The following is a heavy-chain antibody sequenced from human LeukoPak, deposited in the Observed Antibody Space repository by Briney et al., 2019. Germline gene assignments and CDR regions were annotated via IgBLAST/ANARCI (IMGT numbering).Heavy chain of an antibody. J-gene: IGHJ4*02. D-gene: IGHD6-25*01. CDR3: AKARGPAATHPGY. CDR1: GFTFSYYA. V-gene: IGHV3-23*01. Sequence: GGSLRLSCAASGFTFSYYAMTWVRQAPGKGLEWVSALYGSGGVTFYADSVKGRFIISRDDSKNTLYLQMNSLRAEDTAVYYCAKARGPAATHPGYWGQGTLVTVSS. CDR2: LYGSGGVT.